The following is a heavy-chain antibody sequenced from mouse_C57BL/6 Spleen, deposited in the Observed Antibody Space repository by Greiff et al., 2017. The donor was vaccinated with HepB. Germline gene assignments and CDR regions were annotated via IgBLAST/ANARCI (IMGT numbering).Heavy chain of an antibody. CDR3: ARHEGSSPFAY. V-gene: IGHV5-6*01. Sequence: EVQRVESGGDLVKPGGSLKLSCAASGFTFSSYGMSWVRQTPDKRLEWVATISSGGSYTYYPDSVKGRFTISRDNAKNTLYLQMSSLKSEDTAMYYCARHEGSSPFAYWGQGTLVTVSA. J-gene: IGHJ3*01. D-gene: IGHD1-1*01. CDR2: ISSGGSYT. CDR1: GFTFSSYG.